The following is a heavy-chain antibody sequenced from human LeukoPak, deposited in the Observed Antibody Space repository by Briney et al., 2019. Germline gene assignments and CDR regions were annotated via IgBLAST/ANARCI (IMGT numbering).Heavy chain of an antibody. CDR3: AGQGYCSNGVCYTSYFDY. Sequence: GESLKISCKGPGYSFTSYWIGWVRPMPGKGLEWMGIIYPGDSDTRYSPSFPGQATISADKSISTAYLQWSSLEPSDTAMYYCAGQGYCSNGVCYTSYFDYWGQGTLVTVSS. CDR1: GYSFTSYW. D-gene: IGHD2-8*01. J-gene: IGHJ4*02. CDR2: IYPGDSDT. V-gene: IGHV5-51*01.